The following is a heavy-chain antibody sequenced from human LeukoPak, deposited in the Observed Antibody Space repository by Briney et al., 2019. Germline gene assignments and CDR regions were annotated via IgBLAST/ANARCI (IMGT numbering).Heavy chain of an antibody. CDR2: IYYSGST. Sequence: PSETLSLTCTVSGGSISSSSYYWSWLRQPPGKGLEWIGYIYYSGSTNYNPSRKSRVTISVDTSKNQFSLKMSSVTAADTAVYYCARARDGHINNWFDPWGQGTLVTVSS. J-gene: IGHJ5*02. CDR3: ARARDGHINNWFDP. D-gene: IGHD5-24*01. CDR1: GGSISSSSYY. V-gene: IGHV4-61*01.